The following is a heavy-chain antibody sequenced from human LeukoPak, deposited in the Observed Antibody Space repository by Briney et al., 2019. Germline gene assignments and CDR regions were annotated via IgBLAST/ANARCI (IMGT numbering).Heavy chain of an antibody. CDR2: IIPIFGTA. CDR3: ARPSVGYYGSGSYYYFDY. J-gene: IGHJ4*02. CDR1: GGTFSSYA. V-gene: IGHV1-69*06. Sequence: GASVKVSCKASGGTFSSYAISWVRQAPGQGLEWMGGIIPIFGTANYAQKFQGRVTITADKSTSTAYMELSSLRSEDTAVYYCARPSVGYYGSGSYYYFDYWGQGTLVTVSS. D-gene: IGHD3-10*01.